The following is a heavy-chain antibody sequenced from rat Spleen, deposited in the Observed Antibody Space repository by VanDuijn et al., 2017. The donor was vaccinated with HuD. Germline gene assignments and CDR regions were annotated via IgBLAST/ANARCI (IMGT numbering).Heavy chain of an antibody. CDR2: ISTGGGNT. CDR1: GFPFSNYY. V-gene: IGHV5-25*01. J-gene: IGHJ4*01. CDR3: ARQEYYYSAYFDY. D-gene: IGHD1-1*01. Sequence: EVQLVESVLCLVQPGRSMKLSCAASGFPFSNYYMAWVRQAPTKGLEWVASISTGGGNTYYRDSVKGRFTISRDNAKSTLYLQMDSLRSEDTATYYCARQEYYYSAYFDYWGQGASVTVSS.